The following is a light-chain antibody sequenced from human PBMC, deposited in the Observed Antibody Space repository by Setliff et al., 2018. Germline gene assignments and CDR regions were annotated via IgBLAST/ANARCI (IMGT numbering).Light chain of an antibody. Sequence: QSVLTQPPSVSGSPGQSVTISCTGTYSDVGGHDRVSWYQQPPGAAPKLIIYEVFNRPPGVPDRFSGSKSGTTASLTISGLQAEDEADYFCSSFTSTTTFYVFGPGTKGTVL. J-gene: IGLJ1*01. V-gene: IGLV2-18*02. CDR2: EVF. CDR1: YSDVGGHDR. CDR3: SSFTSTTTFYV.